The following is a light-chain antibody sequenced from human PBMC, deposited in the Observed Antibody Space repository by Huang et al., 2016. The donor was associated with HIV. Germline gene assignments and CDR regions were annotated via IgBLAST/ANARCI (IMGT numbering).Light chain of an antibody. Sequence: DIQMTQSPSSLSASVGDRVTITCRASQSISSYVNWYQQRPGKAPSLLIYAASSLKSGVPARFSGSGSGTDFTLTISSLQPEDFETYYCQQIYSPSILVGQETRLEIK. J-gene: IGKJ5*01. CDR2: AAS. V-gene: IGKV1-39*01. CDR1: QSISSY. CDR3: QQIYSPSIL.